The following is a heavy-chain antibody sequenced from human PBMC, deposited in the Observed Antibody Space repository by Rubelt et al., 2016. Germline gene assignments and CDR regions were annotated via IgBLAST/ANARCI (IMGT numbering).Heavy chain of an antibody. D-gene: IGHD3-16*01. CDR2: IYDSGST. J-gene: IGHJ3*01. V-gene: IGHV4-59*11. CDR1: GGSITSHN. CDR3: AKDGASSL. Sequence: QVLLQESGPGLVKPSETLSLTCTVSGGSITSHNWSWIRQPPGKGLEWIGDIYDSGSTNYNPSLKSRVSISVNTSKNQLSLKLISVTAADTAVYYCAKDGASSLWGQGTMVTVSS.